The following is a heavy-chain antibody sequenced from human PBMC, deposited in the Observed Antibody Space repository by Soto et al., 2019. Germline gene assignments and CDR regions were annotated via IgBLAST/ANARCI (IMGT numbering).Heavy chain of an antibody. CDR3: AARGSFFAH. D-gene: IGHD1-26*01. CDR1: GGSISSYY. Sequence: PSETLSLTCTVSGGSISSYYWSWIRQPPGKGLEWIGYIYYSGSTNYNPSLKSRVTISVDTSKNQFSLKLSSVTAADTAVYYCAARGSFFAHWCPGALVTGS. J-gene: IGHJ5*02. V-gene: IGHV4-59*01. CDR2: IYYSGST.